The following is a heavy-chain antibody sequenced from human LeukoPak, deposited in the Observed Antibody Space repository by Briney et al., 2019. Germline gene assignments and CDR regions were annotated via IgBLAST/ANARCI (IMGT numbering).Heavy chain of an antibody. CDR3: ARDPAYGDHASNYYYYYGMDV. V-gene: IGHV3-33*01. J-gene: IGHJ6*02. D-gene: IGHD4-17*01. CDR2: IWYDGSNK. CDR1: GFTFSSYG. Sequence: GGSLRLSCAASGFTFSSYGMHWVRQAPGKGLEWVAVIWYDGSNKYYADSVKGRFTISRDNSKNTLYLQMNSLRAEDTAVYYCARDPAYGDHASNYYYYYGMDVWGQGTTVTVSS.